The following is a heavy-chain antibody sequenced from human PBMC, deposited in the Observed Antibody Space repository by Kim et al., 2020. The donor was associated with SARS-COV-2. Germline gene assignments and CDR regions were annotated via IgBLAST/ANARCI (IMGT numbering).Heavy chain of an antibody. CDR1: GGTFSSYA. CDR3: AGLRVAAAGTFDP. J-gene: IGHJ5*02. Sequence: SVKVSCKASGGTFSSYAISWVRQAPGQGLEWMGGIIPIFGTANYAQKFQGRVTITADESTSTAYMELSSLRSEDTAVYYCAGLRVAAAGTFDPWGQGTLVTVSS. V-gene: IGHV1-69*13. CDR2: IIPIFGTA. D-gene: IGHD6-13*01.